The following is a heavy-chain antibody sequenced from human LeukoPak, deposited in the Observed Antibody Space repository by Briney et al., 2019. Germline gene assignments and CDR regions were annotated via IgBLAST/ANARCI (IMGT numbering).Heavy chain of an antibody. CDR2: IIPIFGTA. Sequence: WASVKVSCKASGGTFSSYAISWVRQAPGQGLEWMGGIIPIFGTANYAQKFQGRVTITTDESTSTAYMELSSLRSEDTAVYYCARDQSPLNGGYSEGEVFDCWGQGTLVTVSS. CDR1: GGTFSSYA. J-gene: IGHJ4*02. CDR3: ARDQSPLNGGYSEGEVFDC. V-gene: IGHV1-69*05. D-gene: IGHD5-12*01.